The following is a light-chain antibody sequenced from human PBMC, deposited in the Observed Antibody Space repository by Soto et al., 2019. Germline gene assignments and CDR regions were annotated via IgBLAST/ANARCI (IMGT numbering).Light chain of an antibody. CDR1: ALPKQY. V-gene: IGLV3-25*03. CDR2: KDT. J-gene: IGLJ2*01. Sequence: SYELTQPPSVSVSPGQTARITCSGDALPKQYAYWYQQKTGQAPVVVIYKDTERPSGIPERFSGSSSGTTVTLTISGVQAEDEGDYYCQSADRSGNYRIFGGGTKVTVL. CDR3: QSADRSGNYRI.